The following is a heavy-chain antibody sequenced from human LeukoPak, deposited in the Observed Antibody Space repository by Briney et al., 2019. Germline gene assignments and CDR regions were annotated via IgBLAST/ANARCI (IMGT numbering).Heavy chain of an antibody. CDR1: GGTFSSYT. CDR3: AKDGVVVVATSVYYYYYGMDV. Sequence: ASVKVSSKASGGTFSSYTISWVRQAPGQGLEWMGRIIPILNITDYAQNFQGRVTLTADKSTSTAYMELSTLRSEDTAVYYCAKDGVVVVATSVYYYYYGMDVWGQGTTVTVSS. CDR2: IIPILNIT. D-gene: IGHD2-2*01. J-gene: IGHJ6*02. V-gene: IGHV1-69*02.